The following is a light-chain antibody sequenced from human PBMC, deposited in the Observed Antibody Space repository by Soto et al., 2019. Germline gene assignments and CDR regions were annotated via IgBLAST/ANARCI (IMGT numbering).Light chain of an antibody. V-gene: IGLV1-44*01. J-gene: IGLJ1*01. Sequence: QSVVTQPPPASWTPGQRGTLSCFGSTPTTGSSAVNWYQQPPGTAPKLLIYANDQRPSGVPARFSGSKSGTSASLAISGLQSEDEADYYCAAWDGSLNRYVFAAGTKVTVL. CDR3: AAWDGSLNRYV. CDR2: AND. CDR1: TPTTGSSA.